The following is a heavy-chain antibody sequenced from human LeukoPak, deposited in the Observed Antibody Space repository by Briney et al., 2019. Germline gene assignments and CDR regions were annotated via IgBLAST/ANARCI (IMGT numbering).Heavy chain of an antibody. V-gene: IGHV1-24*01. CDR2: FDPEDGET. Sequence: ASVKVSCEVSGYTLTELSMHWVRQAPGKGLEWMGGFDPEDGETIYAQKFQGRVTMTEDTSTDTAYMELSSLRSEDTAVYYCATRRRYCSGGSCYYYYYGMDVWGQGTTVTVS. D-gene: IGHD2-15*01. CDR1: GYTLTELS. J-gene: IGHJ6*02. CDR3: ATRRRYCSGGSCYYYYYGMDV.